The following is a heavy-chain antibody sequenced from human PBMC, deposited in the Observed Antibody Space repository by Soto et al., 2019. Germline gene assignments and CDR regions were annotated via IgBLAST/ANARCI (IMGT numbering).Heavy chain of an antibody. CDR1: GDSIKNNY. J-gene: IGHJ5*02. CDR3: ARDMRATLLLVGHTNWFDP. V-gene: IGHV4-59*01. Sequence: QVQLQESGPGLVTPSETLSLTCTVSGDSIKNNYWSWIRQPPGKGLEWIGSRSFSGSTNYNPSLESRVTISLDTSRNQFTLEVTSVTAADTALYFCARDMRATLLLVGHTNWFDPWGKGALVTVSA. D-gene: IGHD5-12*01. CDR2: RSFSGST.